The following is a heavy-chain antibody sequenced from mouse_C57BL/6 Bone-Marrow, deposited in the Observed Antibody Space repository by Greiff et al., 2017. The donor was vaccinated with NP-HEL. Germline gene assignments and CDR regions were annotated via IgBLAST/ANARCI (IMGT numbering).Heavy chain of an antibody. D-gene: IGHD1-1*01. CDR2: IYPRSGNT. Sequence: QVQLQQSGAELARPGASVKLSCKASGYTFTSYGISWVKQRTGQGLEWIGEIYPRSGNTYYNEKFKGKATLTADKSSSTAYMELRSLTSEDSAVYFCASDYGSSYVNWYFDVWGTGTTVTVSS. V-gene: IGHV1-81*01. CDR3: ASDYGSSYVNWYFDV. J-gene: IGHJ1*03. CDR1: GYTFTSYG.